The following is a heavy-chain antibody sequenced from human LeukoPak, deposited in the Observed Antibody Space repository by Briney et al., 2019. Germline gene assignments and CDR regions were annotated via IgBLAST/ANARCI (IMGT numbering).Heavy chain of an antibody. D-gene: IGHD6-13*01. CDR3: AKPGTANSSPPR. CDR2: IRYDGSNK. Sequence: GGSLRLSCAASGFTFSSYGMHWVRQAPGKGLERVAFIRYDGSNKYYADSVKGRFTISRDNSKNTLYLQMNSLRAEDAAVYYCAKPGTANSSPPRWGQGTLVTVSS. J-gene: IGHJ4*02. CDR1: GFTFSSYG. V-gene: IGHV3-30*02.